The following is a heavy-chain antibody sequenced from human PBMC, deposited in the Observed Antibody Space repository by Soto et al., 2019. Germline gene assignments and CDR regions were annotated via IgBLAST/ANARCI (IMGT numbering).Heavy chain of an antibody. CDR3: AKDIVKYTYGACDY. CDR2: IKQDGSEK. CDR1: GFTFSSYL. D-gene: IGHD5-18*01. V-gene: IGHV3-7*01. Sequence: GGPLRLSCAASGFTFSSYLMSWVRQAQGKGLEWVANIKQDGSEKYYVDSVKGRFTISRDNAKNSLYLQMNSLRVEDMAVYYCAKDIVKYTYGACDYWGQGALVTVSS. J-gene: IGHJ4*02.